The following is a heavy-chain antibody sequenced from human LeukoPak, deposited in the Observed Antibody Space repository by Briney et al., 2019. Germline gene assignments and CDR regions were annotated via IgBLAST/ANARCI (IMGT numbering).Heavy chain of an antibody. CDR1: GFTFSNNW. CDR3: YTSAGY. CDR2: IKTDGSST. J-gene: IGHJ4*02. Sequence: PGGSLRLSCAASGFTFSNNWMHWVRQAPGKGLVWVSRIKTDGSSTTYADSVKGRFTISRDNAKNTLYLQMNSLRAEDTAVYYCYTSAGYWGQGTQVTVSS. D-gene: IGHD1-14*01. V-gene: IGHV3-74*03.